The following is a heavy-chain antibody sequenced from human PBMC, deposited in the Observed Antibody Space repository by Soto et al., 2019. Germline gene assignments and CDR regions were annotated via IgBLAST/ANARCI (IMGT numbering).Heavy chain of an antibody. CDR3: TIDPTIAVAAAVNFDY. CDR1: GCAFGNAW. V-gene: IGHV3-15*07. Sequence: GGSLILSCASSGCAFGNAWMNRVRQAPGKGLEWVGRIKSITDGRTTDYATPVTGRFTISRDETKNTLYLQMNSLKTEAAAEYHYTIDPTIAVAAAVNFDYWGQG. D-gene: IGHD6-19*01. CDR2: IKSITDGRTT. J-gene: IGHJ4*02.